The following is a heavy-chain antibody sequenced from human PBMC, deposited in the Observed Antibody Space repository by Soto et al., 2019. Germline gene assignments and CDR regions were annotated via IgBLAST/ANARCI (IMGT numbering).Heavy chain of an antibody. J-gene: IGHJ6*02. CDR2: IYYSGST. CDR1: GGSISSGDYY. D-gene: IGHD1-7*01. V-gene: IGHV4-30-4*01. CDR3: ARGAGWNYNYYGMDV. Sequence: QVQLQESGPGLVKPSQTLSLTCTVSGGSISSGDYYWSWIRQPPGKGLEWIGYIYYSGSTYYNPSLETRGTIXXDXSTXPVSLTLSSVTAAYTAVHYCARGAGWNYNYYGMDVWGQGTTVTVSS.